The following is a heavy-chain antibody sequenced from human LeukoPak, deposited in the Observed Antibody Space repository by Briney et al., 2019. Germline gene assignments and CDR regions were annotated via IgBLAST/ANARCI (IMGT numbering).Heavy chain of an antibody. V-gene: IGHV1-3*01. J-gene: IGHJ4*02. Sequence: ASVKVSCKASGYTFTSYAMHWVRQAPGQRLEWMGWINAGNGNTKYSQKFQGRVTITRDTSASTACMELSSLRSEDTAVYYCARDIGSSGWYRFFDYWGQGTLVTVSS. D-gene: IGHD6-19*01. CDR3: ARDIGSSGWYRFFDY. CDR2: INAGNGNT. CDR1: GYTFTSYA.